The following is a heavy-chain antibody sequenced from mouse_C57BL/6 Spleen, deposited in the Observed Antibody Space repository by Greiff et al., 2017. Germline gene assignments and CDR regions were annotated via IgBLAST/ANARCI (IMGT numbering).Heavy chain of an antibody. Sequence: QVQLQQSGAELVRPGASVTLSCKASGYTFTDYEMHWVKQTPVHGLEWIGAIDPETGGTAYNQKFKGQAILTADQSSSTAYMELRILTSEDSAVYYCTRYLYYYGSSYPWYFDVWGTGTTVTVSS. CDR1: GYTFTDYE. D-gene: IGHD1-1*01. CDR3: TRYLYYYGSSYPWYFDV. CDR2: IDPETGGT. V-gene: IGHV1-15*01. J-gene: IGHJ1*03.